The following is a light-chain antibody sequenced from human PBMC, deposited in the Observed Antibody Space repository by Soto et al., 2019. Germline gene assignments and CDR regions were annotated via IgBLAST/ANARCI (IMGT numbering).Light chain of an antibody. Sequence: QSALTQPASVSGSPGQSITISCTGTSSDVGSYNLVSWYQQHPGKAPKLMIYEGSKRPSGVSNRFSASKSGSTASLTISGIQAEDEADYYCSSYSTTSSPHVLFGGGTKLTVL. CDR1: SSDVGSYNL. CDR3: SSYSTTSSPHVL. J-gene: IGLJ2*01. CDR2: EGS. V-gene: IGLV2-14*02.